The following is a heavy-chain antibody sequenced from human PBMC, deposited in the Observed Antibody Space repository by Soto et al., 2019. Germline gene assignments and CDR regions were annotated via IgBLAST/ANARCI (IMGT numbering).Heavy chain of an antibody. CDR3: ARGTRGRMRGFGVVNHDAFDI. J-gene: IGHJ3*02. CDR1: GFTFSSYW. CDR2: IKQDGSEK. Sequence: EVQLVESGGGLVQPGGSLRLSCAASGFTFSSYWMSWVRQAPGKGLEWVANIKQDGSEKYYVDSVKGRFTISRDNAKNSLYLQMNSLRAEDTAVYYCARGTRGRMRGFGVVNHDAFDIWGQGTMVTVSS. D-gene: IGHD3-3*01. V-gene: IGHV3-7*03.